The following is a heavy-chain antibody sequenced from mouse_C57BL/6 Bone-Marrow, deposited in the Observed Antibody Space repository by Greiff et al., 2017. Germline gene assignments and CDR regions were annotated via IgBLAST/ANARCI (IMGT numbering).Heavy chain of an antibody. D-gene: IGHD2-2*01. J-gene: IGHJ1*03. CDR1: GYTFTDYN. Sequence: VQLKESGPELVKPGASVKIPCKASGYTFTDYNMDWVKQSHGKSLEWIGDINPNNGGTIYNQKFKGKATLTVDKSSSTAYMELRSLTSEDTAVYYCARDGYDPYWYFDVWGTGTTVTVSS. CDR2: INPNNGGT. V-gene: IGHV1-18*01. CDR3: ARDGYDPYWYFDV.